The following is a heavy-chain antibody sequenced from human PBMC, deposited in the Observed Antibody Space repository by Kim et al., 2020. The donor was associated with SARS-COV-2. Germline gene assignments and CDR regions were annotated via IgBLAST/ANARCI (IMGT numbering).Heavy chain of an antibody. V-gene: IGHV3-21*01. CDR3: AREGGSDYVWGSYIGY. CDR1: GFIFSSYS. CDR2: ISSSSSYI. J-gene: IGHJ4*02. Sequence: GGSLRLSCAASGFIFSSYSMSWVRQAPGKGLEWVSSISSSSSYIYYADSVKGRFTISRDNAKNSLYLQMNSLRAEDTAVYYCAREGGSDYVWGSYIGYWGQGXQVTVSA. D-gene: IGHD3-16*01.